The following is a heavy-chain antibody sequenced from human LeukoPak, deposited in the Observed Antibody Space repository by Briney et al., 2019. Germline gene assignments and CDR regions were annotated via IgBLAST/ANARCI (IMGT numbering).Heavy chain of an antibody. Sequence: GRSLRPSCAASGFTFSSCAMHWVRQAPGKGLEWVAVISYDGSNKYYADSVKGRFTISRDNSKNTLYLQMNSLRAEDTAVYYCARVMYAATPYYYYYGMDVWGQGTTVTVSS. V-gene: IGHV3-30-3*01. CDR1: GFTFSSCA. CDR3: ARVMYAATPYYYYYGMDV. CDR2: ISYDGSNK. J-gene: IGHJ6*02. D-gene: IGHD2-8*01.